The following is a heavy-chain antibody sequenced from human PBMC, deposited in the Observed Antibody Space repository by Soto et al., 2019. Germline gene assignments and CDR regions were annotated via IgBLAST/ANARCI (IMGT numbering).Heavy chain of an antibody. J-gene: IGHJ4*02. CDR2: IYYSGST. CDR1: DGSISSYF. CDR3: ARAVFGGYDSFDY. Sequence: SETLSLTCAVSDGSISSYFLSWIRQPPGKGLEWIGSIYYSGSTHYNPSLKSRVTISIDTSKNQFSLKLSSVTAADTAVYFCARAVFGGYDSFDYWGQGTLVTVSS. D-gene: IGHD5-12*01. V-gene: IGHV4-59*01.